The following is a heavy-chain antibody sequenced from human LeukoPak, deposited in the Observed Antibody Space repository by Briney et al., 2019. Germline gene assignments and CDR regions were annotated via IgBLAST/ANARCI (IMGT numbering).Heavy chain of an antibody. V-gene: IGHV3-23*01. CDR3: AKGENYYDSSGEEDAFDI. CDR2: ISGSGGST. CDR1: GFTFSSYA. Sequence: GGSLRLSCAASGFTFSSYAMSWVRQAPGKGLEWVSAISGSGGSTYYADSVKGRFTISRDNSKNTLYLQMNSLRAEDTAVHYCAKGENYYDSSGEEDAFDIWGQGAMVTVSS. D-gene: IGHD3-22*01. J-gene: IGHJ3*02.